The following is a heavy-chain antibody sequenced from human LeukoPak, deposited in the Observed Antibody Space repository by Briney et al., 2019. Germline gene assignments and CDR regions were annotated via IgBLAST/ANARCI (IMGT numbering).Heavy chain of an antibody. CDR2: ISAYNGDT. CDR1: GYTFTNYN. D-gene: IGHD5-24*01. J-gene: IGHJ3*02. CDR3: ARMPRDGRDAFDI. Sequence: GASVKVSCKASGYTFTNYNIIWVRQAPGQGLEWMGWISAYNGDTNYAQNLQGRVTLTTDSSTSTAYMELRSLRSDDTAVYYCARMPRDGRDAFDIWGQGTMVTVSS. V-gene: IGHV1-18*01.